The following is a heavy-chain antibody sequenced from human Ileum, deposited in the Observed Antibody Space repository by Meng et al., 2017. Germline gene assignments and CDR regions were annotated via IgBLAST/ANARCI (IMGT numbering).Heavy chain of an antibody. CDR3: ARDSGWFDR. Sequence: QGQLKESGPGLVRPSETLSLTCTGSGGSVSSGLYYWSWIRQPPGKGLEWIGYIYYSGSINYNPSLKSRVTISVDTSKNQFSLNLSSVTAADTAVYYCARDSGWFDRWGQGTLVTVSS. CDR1: GGSVSSGLYY. CDR2: IYYSGSI. J-gene: IGHJ5*02. V-gene: IGHV4-61*01.